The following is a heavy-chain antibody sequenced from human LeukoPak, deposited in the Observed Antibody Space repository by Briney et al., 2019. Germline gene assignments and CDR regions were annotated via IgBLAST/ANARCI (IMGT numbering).Heavy chain of an antibody. CDR2: ISSSGGTI. V-gene: IGHV3-11*01. Sequence: GGSLRLSCAASGFTFSDYYMSWIRQAPGKGLEWVSYISSSGGTIYYADSVKGRFTISRDNAKNSLYLQMNSLRDEDTAVYYCARACSSSWTMAYYYYYMDVWGKGTPVTVSS. J-gene: IGHJ6*03. CDR3: ARACSSSWTMAYYYYYMDV. CDR1: GFTFSDYY. D-gene: IGHD6-13*01.